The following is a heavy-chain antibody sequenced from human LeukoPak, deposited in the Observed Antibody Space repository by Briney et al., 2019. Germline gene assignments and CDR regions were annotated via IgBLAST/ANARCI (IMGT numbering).Heavy chain of an antibody. J-gene: IGHJ4*02. V-gene: IGHV1-69*13. D-gene: IGHD2-2*02. CDR3: ATYCSNTNCYIWGYYFDY. CDR1: GGTFSTYA. Sequence: ASVKVSCKTSGGTFSTYAISWMRQAPGQGLEWMGGIIPISGTTNYAQKFQDRVTITADESTSTAYMELSSLRSEDTAVYYCATYCSNTNCYIWGYYFDYWGQGTLVTVSS. CDR2: IIPISGTT.